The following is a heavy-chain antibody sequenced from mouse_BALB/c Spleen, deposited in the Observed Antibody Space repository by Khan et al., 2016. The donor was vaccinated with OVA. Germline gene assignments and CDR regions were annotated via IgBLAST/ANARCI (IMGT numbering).Heavy chain of an antibody. CDR1: GFSLTGYG. CDR3: ASAYYGNYREAMDY. V-gene: IGHV2-6-7*01. D-gene: IGHD2-10*01. J-gene: IGHJ4*01. CDR2: IWGDGST. Sequence: QVQLKESGPGLVAPSQRLSITCTVSGFSLTGYGVNWVRQPPGKGLEWLGMIWGDGSTDYNSVLKSRLSISKDNSKSQVFLKMNSLQTDDTARYYCASAYYGNYREAMDYWGQGTSVTVSS.